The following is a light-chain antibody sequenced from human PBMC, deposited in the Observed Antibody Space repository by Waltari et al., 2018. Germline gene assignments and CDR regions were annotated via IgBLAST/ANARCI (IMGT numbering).Light chain of an antibody. J-gene: IGKJ4*01. CDR1: QDINQW. CDR3: QQADSFPLT. Sequence: DIQLTQSPSSVSASVGDRVTISCRASQDINQWLAWYQQKPGKAPNLLIYAASNLGSGVPSRFNGSGSGTDFTLTISSLEPEDFATYYCQQADSFPLTFGGGTKIEIK. CDR2: AAS. V-gene: IGKV1D-12*01.